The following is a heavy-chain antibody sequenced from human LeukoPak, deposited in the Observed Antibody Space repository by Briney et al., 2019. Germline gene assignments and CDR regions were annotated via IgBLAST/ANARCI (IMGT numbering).Heavy chain of an antibody. CDR1: GGTFSSYA. CDR2: IIPIFGTA. CDR3: ATLSKYYDILTGYANYYYYMDV. Sequence: SVKVSCKASGGTFSSYAISWLRQAPGQGLEWMGGIIPIFGTANYAQKFQGRVTITTDESTSTAYMELSSLRSEDTAVYYCATLSKYYDILTGYANYYYYMDVWGKGTTVTVSS. J-gene: IGHJ6*03. D-gene: IGHD3-9*01. V-gene: IGHV1-69*05.